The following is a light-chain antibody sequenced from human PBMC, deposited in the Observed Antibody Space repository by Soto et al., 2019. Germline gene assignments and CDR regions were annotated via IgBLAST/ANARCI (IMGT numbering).Light chain of an antibody. CDR3: SSYTSSSTLEV. J-gene: IGLJ2*01. CDR2: DVT. CDR1: SGDVGGYNY. Sequence: QSALTQPGSVSGSPGQSITISCTGTSGDVGGYNYVSWYQQHPGKAPQLMIYDVTNRPSGVSNRFSGSKSGNTASLTISGLQAEDEADYYCSSYTSSSTLEVFGGGTKLTVL. V-gene: IGLV2-14*01.